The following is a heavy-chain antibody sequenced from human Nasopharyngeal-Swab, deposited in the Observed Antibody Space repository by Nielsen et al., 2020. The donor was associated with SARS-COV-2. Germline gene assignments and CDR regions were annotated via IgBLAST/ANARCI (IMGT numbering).Heavy chain of an antibody. CDR3: AKDSQMYFYDSRGYGPPDY. Sequence: GESLKISCAASGFTFSNYAMHWVRQAPGKGLEWVALISYDGSNENYADSVKGRFTISRDNSKNTLYLQMNSLRAGDTAVYYCAKDSQMYFYDSRGYGPPDYWGQGTLVTVSS. D-gene: IGHD3-22*01. V-gene: IGHV3-30*04. CDR1: GFTFSNYA. J-gene: IGHJ4*02. CDR2: ISYDGSNE.